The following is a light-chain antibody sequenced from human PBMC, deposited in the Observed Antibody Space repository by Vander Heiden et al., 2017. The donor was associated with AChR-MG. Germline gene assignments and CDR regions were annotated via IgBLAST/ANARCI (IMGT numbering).Light chain of an antibody. CDR3: SSYTSSSTPFV. Sequence: QSALTQPASVSGSPGQSITISCTGTSSDVGGYNYVSWYQQHPGKAPKLMIYDVSNRPSGVSSRFSGSKSGNTASLTISGLQAEDEADYYCSSYTSSSTPFVFGTGTTVTVL. V-gene: IGLV2-14*01. CDR2: DVS. J-gene: IGLJ1*01. CDR1: SSDVGGYNY.